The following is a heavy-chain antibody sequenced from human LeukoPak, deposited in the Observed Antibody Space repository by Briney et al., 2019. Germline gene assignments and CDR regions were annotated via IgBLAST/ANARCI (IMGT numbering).Heavy chain of an antibody. D-gene: IGHD3-22*01. Sequence: ASVTVSCKASGYTFTSYGISWVRQAPGQGLEWMGWSSAYNGNTNYAQKLQGRVTMTTDTSTSTAYMELRSLRSDDTAVYYCARGGDYYDSSGYSVFDYWGQGTLVTVSS. V-gene: IGHV1-18*01. CDR1: GYTFTSYG. J-gene: IGHJ4*02. CDR3: ARGGDYYDSSGYSVFDY. CDR2: SSAYNGNT.